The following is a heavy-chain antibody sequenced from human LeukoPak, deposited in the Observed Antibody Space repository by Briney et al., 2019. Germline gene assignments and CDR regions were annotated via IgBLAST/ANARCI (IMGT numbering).Heavy chain of an antibody. J-gene: IGHJ4*02. V-gene: IGHV3-23*01. Sequence: GGSLRLSCAASGFTFSSYWMSWVRQAPGKGLEWVSAISGSGGSTYYADSVKGRFTISRDNSKNTLYLQMNSLRAEDTAVYYCAKGEMATIGGDFDYWGQGTLVTVSS. CDR3: AKGEMATIGGDFDY. CDR2: ISGSGGST. D-gene: IGHD5-24*01. CDR1: GFTFSSYW.